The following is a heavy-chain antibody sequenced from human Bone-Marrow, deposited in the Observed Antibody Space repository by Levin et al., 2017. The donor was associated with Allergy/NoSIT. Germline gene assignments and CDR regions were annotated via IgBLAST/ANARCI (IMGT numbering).Heavy chain of an antibody. Sequence: GESLKISCKGSGYTFTSYSISWVRQAPGQGLEWLGWMSTYNGDTKYAQKFQDRVTMTTDTAASTAYMELRSLRSDDTAVYYCATRDGFVLSLPDGFNFWGQGTMVTVSS. D-gene: IGHD3-10*01. V-gene: IGHV1-18*01. J-gene: IGHJ3*01. CDR1: GYTFTSYS. CDR2: MSTYNGDT. CDR3: ATRDGFVLSLPDGFNF.